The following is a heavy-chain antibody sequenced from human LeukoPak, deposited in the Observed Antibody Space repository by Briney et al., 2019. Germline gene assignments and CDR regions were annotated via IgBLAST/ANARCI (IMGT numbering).Heavy chain of an antibody. V-gene: IGHV3-30-3*01. CDR1: GFTFSSFA. Sequence: GRSLRLSCAASGFTFSSFAMHWVRQAPGKGLEWMALISYDGDNKYYADSVTGRFTISRDNSKDSLYLQMNNLRPEDTAFYYCARDPLWFGEPWGQGTLVTVSS. CDR2: ISYDGDNK. D-gene: IGHD3-10*01. CDR3: ARDPLWFGEP. J-gene: IGHJ5*02.